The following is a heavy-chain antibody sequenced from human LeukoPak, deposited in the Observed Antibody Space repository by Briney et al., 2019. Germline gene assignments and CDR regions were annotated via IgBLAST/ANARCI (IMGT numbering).Heavy chain of an antibody. V-gene: IGHV4-38-2*02. Sequence: SETLSLTCTVSGYSITSAYYWGWIRQPPGKGLEWIGSFFLKGSTYYNPSLKSRVTISVDPSKNQFSLTLSSVTAADTAVYYCARVARCTSCFDVDYWGQGTLVTVSS. CDR1: GYSITSAYY. CDR3: ARVARCTSCFDVDY. J-gene: IGHJ4*02. D-gene: IGHD2-2*01. CDR2: FFLKGST.